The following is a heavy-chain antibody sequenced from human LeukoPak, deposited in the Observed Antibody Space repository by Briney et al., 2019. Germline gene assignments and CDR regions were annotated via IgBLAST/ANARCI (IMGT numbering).Heavy chain of an antibody. Sequence: GGSLRLSCAASGFTFSSYSMNWVRQAPGKGLEWVSSISSSSSYIYYADSVKGRFTISRDNSKNTLYLQMNSLRAEDTAVYYCARDRSNDILTGYLDYWGQGTLVTVSS. D-gene: IGHD3-9*01. CDR3: ARDRSNDILTGYLDY. CDR2: ISSSSSYI. CDR1: GFTFSSYS. J-gene: IGHJ4*02. V-gene: IGHV3-21*01.